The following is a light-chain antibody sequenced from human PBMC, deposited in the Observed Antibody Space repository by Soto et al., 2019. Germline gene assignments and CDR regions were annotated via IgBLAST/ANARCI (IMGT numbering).Light chain of an antibody. V-gene: IGLV1-44*01. CDR2: RDD. Sequence: QSVLTQPPSASGTPGQRVTISCSGSSSNIGSNTVNWYQQVPGTAPKLLIYRDDQRPSGVPDRFSGSKSATSASLAISGLQSEDEADYYCAAWDDGLNGWVFGGGTKLTVL. CDR3: AAWDDGLNGWV. CDR1: SSNIGSNT. J-gene: IGLJ3*02.